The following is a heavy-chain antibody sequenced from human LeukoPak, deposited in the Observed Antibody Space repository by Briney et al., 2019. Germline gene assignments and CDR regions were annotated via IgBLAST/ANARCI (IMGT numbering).Heavy chain of an antibody. V-gene: IGHV3-48*02. J-gene: IGHJ4*02. D-gene: IGHD3-16*01. CDR2: ISSSSSTI. CDR3: ARDSILRLGELTFDY. CDR1: GFTFSSYS. Sequence: GGSLRLSCAASGFTFSSYSMKWVRQAPGKGLEWVSYISSSSSTIYYADSVKGRFTISRDNAKNSLYLQMNSLRDEDTAVYYCARDSILRLGELTFDYWGQGTLVTVSS.